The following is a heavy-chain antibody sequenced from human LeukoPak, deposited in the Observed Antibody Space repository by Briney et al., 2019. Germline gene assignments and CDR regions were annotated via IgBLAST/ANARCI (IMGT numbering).Heavy chain of an antibody. D-gene: IGHD6-6*01. CDR2: LPPDELGI. V-gene: IGHV3-74*01. J-gene: IGHJ4*02. CDR1: GFTFRSFG. CDR3: VGTIASRGSEY. Sequence: GGSLRLSCAASGFTFRSFGMHWVRQAPGKGLEWVSRLPPDELGIIYADSVKGRFTVSRDNAKNTVYLQMNNLRVDDTAMYYCVGTIASRGSEYWGQGALVTVSS.